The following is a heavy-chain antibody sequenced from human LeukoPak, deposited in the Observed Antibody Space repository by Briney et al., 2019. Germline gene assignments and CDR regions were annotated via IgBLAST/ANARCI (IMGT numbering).Heavy chain of an antibody. Sequence: GGSLRLSCAASGFTSSYYSMSWVRQAPGKGLEWVSGITGSAGSTHYADSVKGRFTISRDNTKNTLYLQMNSLRAEDTAIYYCAKSSYYDSSGYYREYYFDYWGQGTLVTVSS. CDR2: ITGSAGST. J-gene: IGHJ4*02. CDR3: AKSSYYDSSGYYREYYFDY. CDR1: GFTSSYYS. V-gene: IGHV3-23*01. D-gene: IGHD3-22*01.